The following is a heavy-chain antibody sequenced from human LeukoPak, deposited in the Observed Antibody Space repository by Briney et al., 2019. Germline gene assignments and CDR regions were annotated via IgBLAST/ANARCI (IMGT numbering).Heavy chain of an antibody. CDR1: GDSVSSGSHY. J-gene: IGHJ4*02. Sequence: SETLSLTCTVSGDSVSSGSHYWSWIRQPPGKGLEWIGYISYSGSTNYRPPLKSRVTMSVDRANNQFSLKLSSVTAADTAVYYCARGIWYFDCWGQGTLVGVSS. V-gene: IGHV4-61*01. CDR3: ARGIWYFDC. CDR2: ISYSGST.